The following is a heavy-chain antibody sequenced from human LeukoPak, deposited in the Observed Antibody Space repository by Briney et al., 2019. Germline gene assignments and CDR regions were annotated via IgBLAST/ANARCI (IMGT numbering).Heavy chain of an antibody. D-gene: IGHD6-13*01. Sequence: APVKVSCKASGYTFTSYDINWVRQATGQGLEWMGWMNPNSGNTGYAQKFQGRVTMTRNTSISTAYMELSSLRSEDTAVYYCAGIAAAGPRYYYGMDVWGQGTTVTVSS. CDR1: GYTFTSYD. CDR3: AGIAAAGPRYYYGMDV. J-gene: IGHJ6*02. V-gene: IGHV1-8*01. CDR2: MNPNSGNT.